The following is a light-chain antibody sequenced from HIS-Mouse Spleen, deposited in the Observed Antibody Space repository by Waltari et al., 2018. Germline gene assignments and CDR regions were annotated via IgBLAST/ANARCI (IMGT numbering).Light chain of an antibody. CDR2: EGS. J-gene: IGLJ1*01. CDR3: CSYAGSSTFYV. V-gene: IGLV2-23*01. Sequence: QSALTQPASVSGSPGQSITISCTGTSSDVGSYNLFSWYQQHPGKAPKLTIYEGSKRPSGVSNRFSGSKSGNTASLTISGLQAEDEADYYCCSYAGSSTFYVFGTGTKVTVL. CDR1: SSDVGSYNL.